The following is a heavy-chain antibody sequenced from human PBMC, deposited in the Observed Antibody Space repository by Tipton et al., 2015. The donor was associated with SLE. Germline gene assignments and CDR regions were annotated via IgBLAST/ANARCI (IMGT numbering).Heavy chain of an antibody. Sequence: QSGAEVKKPGASVKVSCKASGYTFTSYGISWVRQAPGQGLEWMGWISAYNGNTNYAQKLQGRVTMTTDTSTSTAYMELRSLRSDDTSVYYCARDSPEPDWELRGPPLDYWGQGTLVTVSS. D-gene: IGHD1-26*01. CDR2: ISAYNGNT. CDR3: ARDSPEPDWELRGPPLDY. J-gene: IGHJ4*02. V-gene: IGHV1-18*01. CDR1: GYTFTSYG.